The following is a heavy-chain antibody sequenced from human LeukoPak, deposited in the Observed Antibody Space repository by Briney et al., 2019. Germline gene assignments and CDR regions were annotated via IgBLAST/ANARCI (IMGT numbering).Heavy chain of an antibody. J-gene: IGHJ3*01. CDR2: INSGSSKI. D-gene: IGHD2-15*01. CDR1: GFTFSSYS. CDR3: ARATDCSGGSCYSGAGYDAFNL. V-gene: IGHV3-21*04. Sequence: GGSLRLSCAASGFTFSSYSMNWVRQAPGKGLEWVSSINSGSSKIYYADSVKGRFTISRDNAKNSLYLQMSSLRPEDTALYYCARATDCSGGSCYSGAGYDAFNLWGRGTMVTVSS.